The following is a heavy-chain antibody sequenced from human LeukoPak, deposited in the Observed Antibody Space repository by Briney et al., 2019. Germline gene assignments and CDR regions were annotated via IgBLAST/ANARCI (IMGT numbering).Heavy chain of an antibody. Sequence: GGSLRLSCAASGFTVSSNYMNWVRQAPGKGLEWVSVIYSGGSTYYADSVKGRFTISRDNSKNTLYLQMNSLRAEDTAVYYCARGEAVATYYYYGMDVWGKGTTVTVSS. J-gene: IGHJ6*04. CDR2: IYSGGST. D-gene: IGHD6-19*01. CDR1: GFTVSSNY. V-gene: IGHV3-53*01. CDR3: ARGEAVATYYYYGMDV.